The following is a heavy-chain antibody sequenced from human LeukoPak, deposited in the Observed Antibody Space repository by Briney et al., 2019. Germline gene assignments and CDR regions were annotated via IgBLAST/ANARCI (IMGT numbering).Heavy chain of an antibody. CDR2: INPDSGGT. V-gene: IGHV1-2*02. Sequence: ASVKVSCKASGYTFTGYYMHWVRQAPGQGLEWMGWINPDSGGTNYAQKFQGRVTMTRDTSISTVYMELSRLRSDDTAVYYCARASGSYWWFDSWGQGTLVTVSS. CDR1: GYTFTGYY. D-gene: IGHD1-26*01. CDR3: ARASGSYWWFDS. J-gene: IGHJ5*01.